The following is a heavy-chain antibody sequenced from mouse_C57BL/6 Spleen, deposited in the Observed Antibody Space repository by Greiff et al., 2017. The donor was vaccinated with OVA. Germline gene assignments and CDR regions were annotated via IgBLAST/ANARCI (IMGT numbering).Heavy chain of an antibody. D-gene: IGHD3-3*01. CDR1: GFTFSSYA. CDR2: ISDGGSYT. J-gene: IGHJ2*01. Sequence: EVQLVESGGGLVKPGGSLKLSCAASGFTFSSYAMSWVRQTPEKRLEWVATISDGGSYTYYPANVQGRFTISRDNAKNNLYLQMSHLKAEDTAMYYCARDWDRNYYFDYWGQGTTLTVSS. V-gene: IGHV5-4*01. CDR3: ARDWDRNYYFDY.